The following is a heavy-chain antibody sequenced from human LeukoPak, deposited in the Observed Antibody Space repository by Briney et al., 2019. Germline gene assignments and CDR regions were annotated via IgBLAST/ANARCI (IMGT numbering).Heavy chain of an antibody. V-gene: IGHV3-53*01. CDR2: IYSGGST. Sequence: GGSLRLSCAASGFTVSSNYMSWVRQAPGKGLEWLSVIYSGGSTYYADSVKGRFTISRDNSKNTLYLQMNSLRAEDTAVYYCARGMDSSGWIDYYYYGMDVWGQGTTVTVSS. CDR1: GFTVSSNY. CDR3: ARGMDSSGWIDYYYYGMDV. D-gene: IGHD6-19*01. J-gene: IGHJ6*02.